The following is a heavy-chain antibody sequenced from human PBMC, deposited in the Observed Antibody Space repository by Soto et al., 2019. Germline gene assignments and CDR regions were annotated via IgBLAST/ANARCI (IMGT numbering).Heavy chain of an antibody. CDR2: IYYSGST. CDR1: GGSISSSSYY. Sequence: PSETLSLTCTVSGGSISSSSYYWGWIRQPPGKGLEWIGSIYYSGSTYYNPSLKSRVTISVDTSKNQFSLKLSSVTAADTAVYYCARGRGDFDWLFPTPDYWGQGTLVTVSS. J-gene: IGHJ4*02. V-gene: IGHV4-39*01. CDR3: ARGRGDFDWLFPTPDY. D-gene: IGHD3-9*01.